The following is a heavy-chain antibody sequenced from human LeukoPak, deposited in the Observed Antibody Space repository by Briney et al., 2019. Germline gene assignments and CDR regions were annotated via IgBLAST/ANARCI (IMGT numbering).Heavy chain of an antibody. CDR1: GYTFTGYY. V-gene: IGHV1-2*02. CDR2: INPNSGGT. CDR3: ARSEAYYYGSGSFFDY. Sequence: ASVKVSCKASGYTFTGYYMHWVRQAPGQGLEWMGWINPNSGGTNYAQKFQGRVTMTRDTSISTAYMELSRLRSDDTAVYYCARSEAYYYGSGSFFDYWGQGTLVTVSS. J-gene: IGHJ4*02. D-gene: IGHD3-10*01.